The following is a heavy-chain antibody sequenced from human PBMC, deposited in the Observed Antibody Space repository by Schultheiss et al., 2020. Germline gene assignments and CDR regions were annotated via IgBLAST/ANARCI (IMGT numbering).Heavy chain of an antibody. CDR3: ARDLGRDGYKNLPK. D-gene: IGHD5-24*01. Sequence: GGSLRLSCAASGFTFSSYAMTWVRQAPGKGLEWVSAISGSGGSTYYADSVKGRFTISRDNSKNTLYLQMNSLRSEDTAAYYCARDLGRDGYKNLPKWGQGTLVTVSS. V-gene: IGHV3-23*01. J-gene: IGHJ4*02. CDR1: GFTFSSYA. CDR2: ISGSGGST.